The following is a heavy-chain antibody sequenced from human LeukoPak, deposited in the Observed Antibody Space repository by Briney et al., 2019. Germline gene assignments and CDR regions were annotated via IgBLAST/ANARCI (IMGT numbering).Heavy chain of an antibody. CDR1: GFTFSSYS. D-gene: IGHD2-2*02. CDR2: ISSSSGTI. CDR3: ARVWVGIVVPAAIRKDWFDP. J-gene: IGHJ5*02. V-gene: IGHV3-48*02. Sequence: PGGSLRLSCAASGFTFSSYSMNWVRQAPGKGLEWLSYISSSSGTIYYADSVKGRFTISRDNAKNSLYLQMNSLRDEDTAVYYCARVWVGIVVPAAIRKDWFDPWGQGTLVTVSS.